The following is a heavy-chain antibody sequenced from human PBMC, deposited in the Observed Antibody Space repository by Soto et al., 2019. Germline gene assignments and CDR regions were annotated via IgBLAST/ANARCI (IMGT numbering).Heavy chain of an antibody. J-gene: IGHJ6*02. V-gene: IGHV1-2*04. CDR3: ARFRIPESIAARGYYYYGMDV. CDR1: GYTFTGYY. D-gene: IGHD6-6*01. CDR2: INPNSGGT. Sequence: ASVKVSCKASGYTFTGYYMHWVRQAPGQGLEWMGWINPNSGGTNYAQKFQGWVTMTRDTSISTAYMELSRLRSDDTAVYYCARFRIPESIAARGYYYYGMDVWGQGTTVTVSS.